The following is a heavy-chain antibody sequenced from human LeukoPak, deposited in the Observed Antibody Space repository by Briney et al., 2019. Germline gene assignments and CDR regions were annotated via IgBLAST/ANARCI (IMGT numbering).Heavy chain of an antibody. V-gene: IGHV3-21*01. D-gene: IGHD5-24*01. Sequence: PGGSLRLSCAASRFTFSSYSMNWVRQAPGKGLEWVSSISSSGSYIYYADSVKGRFTISRDNAKNSLYLQMNSLRAEDTAVYYCARDRDGYNNPGYWGQGTLVTVSS. CDR2: ISSSGSYI. J-gene: IGHJ4*02. CDR1: RFTFSSYS. CDR3: ARDRDGYNNPGY.